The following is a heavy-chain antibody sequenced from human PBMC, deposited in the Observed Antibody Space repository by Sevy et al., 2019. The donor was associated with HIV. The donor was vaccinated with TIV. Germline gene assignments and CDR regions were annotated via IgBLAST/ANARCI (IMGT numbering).Heavy chain of an antibody. CDR1: GYTFTSYG. V-gene: IGHV1-18*01. J-gene: IGHJ4*02. CDR2: IRAYNGNT. Sequence: ASVKVSCKASGYTFTSYGISWLRQAPGQGLEWMGWIRAYNGNTNYAQKLQGRVTMTTDTSTSTAYMELRSLRSDDTAVYYCARGGAAAGTYYFDYWGQGTLVTVSS. D-gene: IGHD6-13*01. CDR3: ARGGAAAGTYYFDY.